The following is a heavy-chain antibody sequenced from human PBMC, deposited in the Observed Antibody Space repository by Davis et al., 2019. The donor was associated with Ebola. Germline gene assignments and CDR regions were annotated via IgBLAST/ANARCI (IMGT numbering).Heavy chain of an antibody. CDR2: VFHIGTT. CDR1: GASISNNNS. V-gene: IGHV4-4*02. J-gene: IGHJ4*02. Sequence: PSETLSLTCGVSGASISNNNSWRWVRQPPGKGLEWIGEVFHIGTTNYNPSLKSRVTISVDKSKNQFSLKLTSATAADTAVYYCAREYCSAFTCHSFFDNWGQGTLVTVSS. CDR3: AREYCSAFTCHSFFDN. D-gene: IGHD2-15*01.